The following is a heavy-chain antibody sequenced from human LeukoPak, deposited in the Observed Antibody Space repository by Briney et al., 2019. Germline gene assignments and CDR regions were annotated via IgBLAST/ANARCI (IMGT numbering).Heavy chain of an antibody. J-gene: IGHJ6*03. V-gene: IGHV1-46*01. Sequence: ASVKVSCKASGYTFTSYYMHWVRQAPGQGLEWMGIINPSGGSTSYAQKFQGRVTMTRDMSTSTVYMELSSLRSEDTAVYYCARDGWELPSPTYYYYYYMDVWGKGTTVTVPS. CDR2: INPSGGST. CDR1: GYTFTSYY. CDR3: ARDGWELPSPTYYYYYYMDV. D-gene: IGHD1-26*01.